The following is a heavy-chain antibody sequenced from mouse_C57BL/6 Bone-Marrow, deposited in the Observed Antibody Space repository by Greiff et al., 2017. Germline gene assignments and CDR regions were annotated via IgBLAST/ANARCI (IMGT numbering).Heavy chain of an antibody. CDR1: GYTFTSYW. J-gene: IGHJ2*01. D-gene: IGHD5-1*01. CDR3: AKVSTNFDY. CDR2: INPSSGYT. V-gene: IGHV1-7*01. Sequence: QVQLQQSGAELAKPGASVKLSCKASGYTFTSYWMHWVKQRPGQGLEWIGYINPSSGYTKYNQKFKDKATLTADKSSSSASMQLSSLTYEDSAVYYCAKVSTNFDYWGQGTTLTVSS.